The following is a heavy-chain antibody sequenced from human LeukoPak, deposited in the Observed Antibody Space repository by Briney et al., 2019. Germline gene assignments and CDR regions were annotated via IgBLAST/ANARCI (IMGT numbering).Heavy chain of an antibody. J-gene: IGHJ6*03. V-gene: IGHV4-34*01. Sequence: SETLSLTCAVYGGSFSGYYWSWIRQLPGKGLEWIGEINHSGSTNYNPSLKSRVTISVDTSKNQFSLKLSSVTAADTAVYYCAIHSKTSYADYYYMDVWGKGTTVTISS. CDR3: AIHSKTSYADYYYMDV. CDR2: INHSGST. CDR1: GGSFSGYY. D-gene: IGHD3/OR15-3a*01.